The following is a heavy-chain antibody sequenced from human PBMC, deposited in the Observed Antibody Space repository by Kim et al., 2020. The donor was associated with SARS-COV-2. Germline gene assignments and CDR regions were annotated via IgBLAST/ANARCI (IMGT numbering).Heavy chain of an antibody. CDR3: ARSVEGLYDFWSGYPPPADY. Sequence: SETLSLTCTVSGGSISSSSYYWGWIRQPPGKGLEWIGSIYYSGSTYYNPSLKSRVTISVDTSKNQFSLKLSSVTAADTAVYYCARSVEGLYDFWSGYPPPADYWGQGTLVTVSS. V-gene: IGHV4-39*01. CDR2: IYYSGST. CDR1: GGSISSSSYY. J-gene: IGHJ4*02. D-gene: IGHD3-3*01.